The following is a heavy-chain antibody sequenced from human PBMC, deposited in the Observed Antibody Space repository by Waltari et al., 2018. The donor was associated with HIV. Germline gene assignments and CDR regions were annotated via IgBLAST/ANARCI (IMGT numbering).Heavy chain of an antibody. Sequence: QVQLVQSGAEVKKPGASVKVPCKASGNTFTRYGISWVRQAPGQGLEWMGWISAYNGNTNYAQKLQGRVSMTTETSTSTAYMELRSLRSDDTAVYYCARLTHYYDTSGPDYYYYGMDVWGQGTTVTVSS. CDR1: GNTFTRYG. V-gene: IGHV1-18*01. CDR3: ARLTHYYDTSGPDYYYYGMDV. CDR2: ISAYNGNT. J-gene: IGHJ6*02. D-gene: IGHD3-22*01.